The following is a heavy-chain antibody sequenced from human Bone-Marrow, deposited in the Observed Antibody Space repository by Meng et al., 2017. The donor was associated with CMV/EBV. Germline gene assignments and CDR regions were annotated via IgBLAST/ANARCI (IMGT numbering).Heavy chain of an antibody. Sequence: GESLKISCAASGFTFSNAWMSWVRQAPGKGLEWVGRIKSKTDGGTTDYAAPVKGRFTISRDDSKNTLYLQMNSLKTEDTAVYYCTTFLQGYSSGWQIARTFWGQGNLVTVYS. D-gene: IGHD6-19*01. V-gene: IGHV3-15*01. CDR3: TTFLQGYSSGWQIARTF. CDR1: GFTFSNAW. CDR2: IKSKTDGGTT. J-gene: IGHJ4*02.